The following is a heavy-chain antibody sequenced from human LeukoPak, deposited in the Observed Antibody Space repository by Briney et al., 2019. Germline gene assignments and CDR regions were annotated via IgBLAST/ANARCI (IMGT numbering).Heavy chain of an antibody. V-gene: IGHV1-8*01. CDR3: ARGYVPRGLRDLFIFGVVSSNWFDP. CDR1: GYTFTSYD. D-gene: IGHD3-3*01. J-gene: IGHJ5*02. Sequence: AAVKVSCKASGYTFTSYDINRVRQATGPGLGWMGWMNPNSGNTGYAQKFQGRVTMTRNTSISTAYMELSSLRSEDTAVYYCARGYVPRGLRDLFIFGVVSSNWFDPWGQGTLVTVSS. CDR2: MNPNSGNT.